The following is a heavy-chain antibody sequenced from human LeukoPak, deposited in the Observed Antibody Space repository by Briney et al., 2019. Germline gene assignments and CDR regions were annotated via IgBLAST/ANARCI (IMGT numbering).Heavy chain of an antibody. CDR2: IYYSGST. V-gene: IGHV4-31*03. D-gene: IGHD1-26*01. Sequence: SSQTLSLTCTVSGGSISSGGYYWSWIRQHPGKGLEWIGYIYYSGSTYYNPSLKSRVTISVDTSKNQFSLRLNSVTAADTAVYYCARHGGSYTFDLWGQGVLVTVSS. J-gene: IGHJ4*02. CDR3: ARHGGSYTFDL. CDR1: GGSISSGGYY.